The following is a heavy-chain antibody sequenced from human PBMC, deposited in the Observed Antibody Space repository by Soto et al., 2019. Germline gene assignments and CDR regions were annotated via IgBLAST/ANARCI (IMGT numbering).Heavy chain of an antibody. J-gene: IGHJ6*02. V-gene: IGHV1-3*01. D-gene: IGHD3-16*02. Sequence: QIQLVQSGADVRKPGSSVKVSCTASGYTFTTYAMHWVRQAPGQRPEWMGRINVDNGNTKYSQNFQGRVTITRDTSASTVYMELSGLTYGDTGVYFCARDGRYRYGSYSHYGMDVWGQWTTVIVSS. CDR3: ARDGRYRYGSYSHYGMDV. CDR2: INVDNGNT. CDR1: GYTFTTYA.